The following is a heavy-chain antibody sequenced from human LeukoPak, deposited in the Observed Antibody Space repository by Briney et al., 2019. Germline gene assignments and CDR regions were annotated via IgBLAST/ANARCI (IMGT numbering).Heavy chain of an antibody. Sequence: GASVKVSCKASGYTFTSYDINWVRQATGQGLEWMGWMNPNTGNRGYAQKFQGRITMTRNTSISTAYMELSSLRSDDTAVYYCARAPLEGSGSALSGEYWGQGTLVTVSA. CDR3: ARAPLEGSGSALSGEY. D-gene: IGHD3-10*01. J-gene: IGHJ4*02. V-gene: IGHV1-8*01. CDR2: MNPNTGNR. CDR1: GYTFTSYD.